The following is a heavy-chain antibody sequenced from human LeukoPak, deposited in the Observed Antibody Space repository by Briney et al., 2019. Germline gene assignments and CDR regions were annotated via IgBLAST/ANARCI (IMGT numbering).Heavy chain of an antibody. D-gene: IGHD3-10*01. V-gene: IGHV3-30*02. CDR3: AKEHYYGSGSAKNFDY. CDR2: IRYDGSNK. Sequence: GGSLRLSCAASGFTFSSYGMHWVRQAPGKGPEWVAFIRYDGSNKYYADSVKGRFTISRDNSKNTLYLQMNSLRAEDTAVYYCAKEHYYGSGSAKNFDYWGQGTLVTVSS. CDR1: GFTFSSYG. J-gene: IGHJ4*02.